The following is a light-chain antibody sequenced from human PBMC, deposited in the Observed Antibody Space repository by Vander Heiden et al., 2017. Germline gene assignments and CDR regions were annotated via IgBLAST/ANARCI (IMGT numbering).Light chain of an antibody. CDR3: MQAKQTPLT. V-gene: IGKV2-28*01. J-gene: IGKJ4*01. CDR1: QSLLHTNGFNY. Sequence: IVMTQSPLPLPVTPAEPASISCRSSQSLLHTNGFNYWYRYLHRPGQSPQVLIYLGANRASGVPDRFSDSGSGRDFTLKISRVEAEDVGVDYCMQAKQTPLTFGGGTKVEIK. CDR2: LGA.